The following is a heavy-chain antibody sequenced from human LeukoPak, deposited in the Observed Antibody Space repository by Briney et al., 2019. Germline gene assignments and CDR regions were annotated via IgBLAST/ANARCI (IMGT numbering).Heavy chain of an antibody. CDR1: GFTVSSNY. CDR2: IYSGGST. V-gene: IGHV3-53*01. D-gene: IGHD1-14*01. CDR3: ARPLEPKGRRGIPYYYGMDV. J-gene: IGHJ6*02. Sequence: GGSLRLSCAASGFTVSSNYMSWVRQAPGKGLGWVSVIYSGGSTYYADSVKGRFTISRDNSKNTLYLQMNSLRAEDTAVYYCARPLEPKGRRGIPYYYGMDVWGRGTTVTVSS.